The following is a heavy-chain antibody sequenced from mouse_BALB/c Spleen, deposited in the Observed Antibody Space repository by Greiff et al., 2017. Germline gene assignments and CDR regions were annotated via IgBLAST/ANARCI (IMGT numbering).Heavy chain of an antibody. Sequence: VQLQQSGPELVKPGASVKISCKASGYSFTGYYMHWVKQSHVKSLEWIGRINPYNGATSYNQNFKDKASLTVDKSSSTAYMELHSLTSEDSAVYYCAHYGKENYFDYWGQGTTLTVSS. CDR1: GYSFTGYY. D-gene: IGHD2-1*01. J-gene: IGHJ2*01. V-gene: IGHV1-31*01. CDR3: AHYGKENYFDY. CDR2: INPYNGAT.